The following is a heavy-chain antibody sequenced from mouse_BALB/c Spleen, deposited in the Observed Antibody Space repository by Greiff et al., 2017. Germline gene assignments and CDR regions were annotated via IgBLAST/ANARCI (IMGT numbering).Heavy chain of an antibody. CDR2: ISSGSSTI. V-gene: IGHV5-17*02. CDR1: GFTFSSFG. Sequence: EVNLVESGGGLVQPGGSRKLSCAASGFTFSSFGMHWVRQAPEKGLEWVAYISSGSSTIYYADTVKGRFTISRDNPKNTLFLQMTSLRSEDTAMYYCASHDYGSSYEYWCFDVWGAGTTVTVSS. D-gene: IGHD1-1*01. J-gene: IGHJ1*01. CDR3: ASHDYGSSYEYWCFDV.